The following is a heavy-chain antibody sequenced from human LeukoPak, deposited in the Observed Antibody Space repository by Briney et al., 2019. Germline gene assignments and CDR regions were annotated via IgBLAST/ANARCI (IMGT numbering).Heavy chain of an antibody. V-gene: IGHV4-38-2*01. CDR2: IYHSGGT. CDR3: AGTYVLRYFDWLLSWYYFDY. D-gene: IGHD3-9*01. Sequence: SETLSLTCAVSGYSISSGYYWGWIRQPPGKGLEWIGSIYHSGGTYHNPSLKSRVTISVDTSKNQFSLKLSSVTAADTAVYYCAGTYVLRYFDWLLSWYYFDYWGQGTLVTVSS. J-gene: IGHJ4*02. CDR1: GYSISSGYY.